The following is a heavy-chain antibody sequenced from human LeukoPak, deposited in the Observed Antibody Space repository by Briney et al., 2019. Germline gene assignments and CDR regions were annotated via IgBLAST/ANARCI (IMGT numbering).Heavy chain of an antibody. J-gene: IGHJ4*02. V-gene: IGHV3-23*01. CDR2: ISGSGGST. CDR3: AKFALRYCSGGSCHPFDY. CDR1: GFTFSSYE. D-gene: IGHD2-15*01. Sequence: GGSLRLSCAASGFTFSSYEINWVRQAPGKGLEWVSAISGSGGSTYYADSVKGRFIISRDNSKNTLYLQMNSLRAEDTAVYYCAKFALRYCSGGSCHPFDYWGQGTLVTVSS.